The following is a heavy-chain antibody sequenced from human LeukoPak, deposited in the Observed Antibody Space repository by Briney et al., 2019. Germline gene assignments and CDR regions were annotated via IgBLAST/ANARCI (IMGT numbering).Heavy chain of an antibody. CDR2: ISSSSSYI. Sequence: GGPLRLSCGASGFILSSYSMNWVRQAPGKGLEWVSSISSSSSYIYYADSVKGRFTISRDNAKNSLYLQMNSLRAEDTAVYYCARDLGYEVAGPIDYWGQGTLVTVSS. CDR1: GFILSSYS. J-gene: IGHJ4*02. V-gene: IGHV3-21*01. CDR3: ARDLGYEVAGPIDY. D-gene: IGHD2-15*01.